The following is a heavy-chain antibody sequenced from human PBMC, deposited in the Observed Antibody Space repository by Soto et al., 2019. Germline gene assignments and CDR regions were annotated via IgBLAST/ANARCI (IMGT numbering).Heavy chain of an antibody. J-gene: IGHJ5*02. CDR2: FFIGGNT. V-gene: IGHV4-30-4*01. CDR1: GGSISSGDYY. CDR3: ARSVFP. Sequence: PSETLSLTCTVSGGSISSGDYYWSWIRQPPGKGLEWIAYFFIGGNTYYNPSLKSRVTISVDTSKNQFSLRLTSVTAADTAVYYCARSVFPWGQGTLVTVSS.